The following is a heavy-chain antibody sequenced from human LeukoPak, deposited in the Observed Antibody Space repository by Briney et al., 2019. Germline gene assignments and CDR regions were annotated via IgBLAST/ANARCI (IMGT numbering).Heavy chain of an antibody. CDR3: ARGRFAELLFDI. CDR1: GYSISSGYY. V-gene: IGHV4-38-2*02. Sequence: SETLSLTCTVAGYSISSGYYWGWLRQSPGKVLEWIASIYHTGETHYHPSLKSRVSISVDTSNNQFSLRSTSATAADTAMYYCARGRFAELLFDIWGQGTLVTVSS. J-gene: IGHJ4*02. D-gene: IGHD3-10*01. CDR2: IYHTGET.